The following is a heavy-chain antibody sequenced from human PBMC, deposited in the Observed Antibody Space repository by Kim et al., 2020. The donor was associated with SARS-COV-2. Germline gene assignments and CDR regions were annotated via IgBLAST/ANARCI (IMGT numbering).Heavy chain of an antibody. CDR2: ISYDGSNK. CDR1: GFTFSSYA. Sequence: GGSLRLSCAASGFTFSSYAMHWVRQAPGKGLEWVAVISYDGSNKYYADSVKGRFTISRDNSKNTLYLQMNSLRAEDTAVYYCARGYCSSTRCRYYYGMDVWGQGTTVTVSS. J-gene: IGHJ6*02. D-gene: IGHD2-2*01. V-gene: IGHV3-30*04. CDR3: ARGYCSSTRCRYYYGMDV.